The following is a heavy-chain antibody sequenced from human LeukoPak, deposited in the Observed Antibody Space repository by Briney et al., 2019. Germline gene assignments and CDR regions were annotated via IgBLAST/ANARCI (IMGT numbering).Heavy chain of an antibody. V-gene: IGHV3-21*01. CDR2: ISSSSSYI. D-gene: IGHD3-10*01. J-gene: IGHJ3*02. Sequence: GGSLRLSCAASGFTFSSYSMNWVRQAPGKGLEWVSSISSSSSYIYYADSVKGRFTISRDNAKNSLYLQMNSLRAEDTAVYYCARHGVHDAFDIWGQGTMVTVSS. CDR1: GFTFSSYS. CDR3: ARHGVHDAFDI.